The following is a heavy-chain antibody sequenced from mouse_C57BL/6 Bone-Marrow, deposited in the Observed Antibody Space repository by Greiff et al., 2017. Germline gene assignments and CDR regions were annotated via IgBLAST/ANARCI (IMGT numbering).Heavy chain of an antibody. CDR3: STFDGNYFDF. D-gene: IGHD2-3*01. V-gene: IGHV14-4*01. CDR1: GFNINDDY. Sequence: VQLQQSGAELVRPGASVKLSCTASGFNINDDYIHWVKQRPEQGLEWIGWIDPEIGATEYASKFQGKATITSDTSSNTAYLQLSSLTSEDTAVYYCSTFDGNYFDFWGQGTPLTVAS. J-gene: IGHJ2*01. CDR2: IDPEIGAT.